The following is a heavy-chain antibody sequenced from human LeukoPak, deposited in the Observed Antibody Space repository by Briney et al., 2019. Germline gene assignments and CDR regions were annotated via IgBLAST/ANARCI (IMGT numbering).Heavy chain of an antibody. CDR3: TTDFPEGRHMYCSGGSCHATAPVDY. V-gene: IGHV3-53*01. CDR2: LYSGDST. D-gene: IGHD2-15*01. Sequence: GGSLRLSCAASGLTVSSNSMSWVRQAPGKGREWVSFLYSGDSTYYADSGKGPFTISKDNYKNTLYLQMNSLKTEDTAVYYCTTDFPEGRHMYCSGGSCHATAPVDYWGQGTLVPVTS. J-gene: IGHJ4*02. CDR1: GLTVSSNS.